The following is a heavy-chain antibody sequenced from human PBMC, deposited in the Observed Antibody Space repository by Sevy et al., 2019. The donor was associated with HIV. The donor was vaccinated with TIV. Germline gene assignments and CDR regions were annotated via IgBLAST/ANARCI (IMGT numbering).Heavy chain of an antibody. V-gene: IGHV3-49*03. CDR1: GFTFGDYA. J-gene: IGHJ4*02. Sequence: GGSLRLSCTSSGFTFGDYAMSWFRQAPGKGLEWVAFIRRNSHEPYGGTTEYAASVKGRFTISRDDSKSIAYLQMNSQKTEETAVYYCTKARATGDTPEYFFDYWGQGILVTVSS. CDR2: IRRNSHEPYGGTT. D-gene: IGHD5-12*01. CDR3: TKARATGDTPEYFFDY.